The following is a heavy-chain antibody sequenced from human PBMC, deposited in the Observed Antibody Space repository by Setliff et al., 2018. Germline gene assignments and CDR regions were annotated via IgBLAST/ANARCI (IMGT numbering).Heavy chain of an antibody. V-gene: IGHV1-69*05. CDR1: GDSFSNYA. CDR2: LIPMFGTP. CDR3: ARSPALLGIVYLDP. Sequence: KVSCKASGDSFSNYAISWVRQAPGQGLEWMGGLIPMFGTPGYAQKFQDRVTITTDESTSTAYMELNSLTSEDTAVYYCARSPALLGIVYLDPWGQGTLVTVLL. D-gene: IGHD2-15*01. J-gene: IGHJ5*02.